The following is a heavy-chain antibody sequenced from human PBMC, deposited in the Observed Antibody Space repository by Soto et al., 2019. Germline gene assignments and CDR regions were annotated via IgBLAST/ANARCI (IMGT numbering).Heavy chain of an antibody. CDR1: GDSFSSYA. CDR2: IIPIFETA. D-gene: IGHD6-13*01. J-gene: IGHJ4*02. CDR3: AASDSSSWQHDY. V-gene: IGHV1-69*01. Sequence: QVQLVQSGAEMKKPGSSVKVSCKVSGDSFSSYAISWVRQAPGEGLEWVAGIIPIFETANYAQNFQGRVTITAVESTTTAYLEVTRLRPQDTAVFYCAASDSSSWQHDYWGQGTLITVSS.